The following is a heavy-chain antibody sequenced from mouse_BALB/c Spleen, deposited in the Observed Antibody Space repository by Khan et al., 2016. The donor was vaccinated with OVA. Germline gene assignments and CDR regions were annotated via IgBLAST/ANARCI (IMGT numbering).Heavy chain of an antibody. CDR2: INPSNGYT. CDR1: GYTFTTYT. D-gene: IGHD2-14*01. V-gene: IGHV1-4*01. CDR3: ARAGAYYRSDGWFSY. J-gene: IGHJ3*01. Sequence: QVQLKQSGAELARPGASVKMSCKASGYTFTTYTMHWVKQRPGQGLEWIGYINPSNGYTNYNQKFKDKSTLTADKSPSTAYMQLSSLTSEYSAVYYCARAGAYYRSDGWFSYWGQGTLVTVSA.